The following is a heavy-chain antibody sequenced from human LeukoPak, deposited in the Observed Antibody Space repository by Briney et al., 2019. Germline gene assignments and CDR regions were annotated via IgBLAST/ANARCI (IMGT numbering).Heavy chain of an antibody. CDR3: VLRPRSSGDSVLDY. CDR1: GFTFRNYA. Sequence: GGSLRLSCATSGFTFRNYAMHWVRQSPGKGLEWVAFIRSNGVADYHSDSVKGRLTIYRDNSKNTLYLQMNSLRPEDTAVYYCVLRPRSSGDSVLDYWGQGTLVTVSS. V-gene: IGHV3-30*02. CDR2: IRSNGVAD. J-gene: IGHJ4*02. D-gene: IGHD2-2*01.